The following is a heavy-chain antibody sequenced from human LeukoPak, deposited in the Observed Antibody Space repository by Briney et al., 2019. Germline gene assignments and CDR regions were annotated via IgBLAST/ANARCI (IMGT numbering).Heavy chain of an antibody. Sequence: GGSLRLSCAASGFTFSSYAMSWVRPAPGKGLEWVSAISGSGGSTYYADSVKGRFTISRDKSKNTLYLQMNSLRAEDTAVYYCAKDFWPTAMIVVVIGGYYFDYWGQGTLVTVSS. J-gene: IGHJ4*02. D-gene: IGHD3-22*01. V-gene: IGHV3-23*01. CDR2: ISGSGGST. CDR3: AKDFWPTAMIVVVIGGYYFDY. CDR1: GFTFSSYA.